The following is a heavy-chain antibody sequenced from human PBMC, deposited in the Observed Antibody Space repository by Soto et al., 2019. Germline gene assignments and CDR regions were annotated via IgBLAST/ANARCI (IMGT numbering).Heavy chain of an antibody. J-gene: IGHJ6*02. CDR2: IYTSGST. CDR1: GGSIGMYY. Sequence: SETLSLTCTVSGGSIGMYYWSWSRQPAGKGLEWIGRIYTSGSTNYNPSLKSRVTMSVDTSKNQFSLKLSSVTAADTAVYYCARESGDFWSGYGYYYYYGMDVWGQGTTVTVSS. V-gene: IGHV4-4*07. D-gene: IGHD3-3*01. CDR3: ARESGDFWSGYGYYYYYGMDV.